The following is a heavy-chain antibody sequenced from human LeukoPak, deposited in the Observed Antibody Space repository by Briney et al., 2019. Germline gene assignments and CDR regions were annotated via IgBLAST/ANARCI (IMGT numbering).Heavy chain of an antibody. Sequence: TLSLTCTVSGGSISSYYWSWIRQPPGKALEWLARIDWDDDKYYTTSLKTRLTISKDTSKNQVVLTMPHMDPVDTATYYCARIQTDSRGYYFGPDYWGQGTLVTVSS. CDR1: GGSISSYYW. D-gene: IGHD3-22*01. V-gene: IGHV2-70*11. J-gene: IGHJ4*02. CDR3: ARIQTDSRGYYFGPDY. CDR2: IDWDDDK.